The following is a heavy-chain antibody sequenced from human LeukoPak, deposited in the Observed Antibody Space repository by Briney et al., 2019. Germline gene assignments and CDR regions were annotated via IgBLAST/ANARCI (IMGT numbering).Heavy chain of an antibody. Sequence: EASVKVSCKASGYTFTGYYMHWVRQAPGQGLEWMGWINPNSGGTNYAQKFQGWVTMTRDTSISTAYMELSRLRSDDTAVYYCARDLDYGGNSGSWFDPWGQGTLVTVSS. CDR2: INPNSGGT. CDR1: GYTFTGYY. CDR3: ARDLDYGGNSGSWFDP. V-gene: IGHV1-2*04. D-gene: IGHD4-23*01. J-gene: IGHJ5*02.